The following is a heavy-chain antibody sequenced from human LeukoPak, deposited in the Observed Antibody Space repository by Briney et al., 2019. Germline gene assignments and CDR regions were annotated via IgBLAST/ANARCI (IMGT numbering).Heavy chain of an antibody. CDR3: AKDRDYYGSGSDY. Sequence: GRTLTLSCAASGFTFNIYGMHWVRQAPGKGLEWVAGISYDEMYQYYADSVKGRFTISRDNSKNTLFLQMNSLRAEDTAIYYCAKDRDYYGSGSDYWGQGTLVTVSS. D-gene: IGHD3-10*01. V-gene: IGHV3-30*18. J-gene: IGHJ4*02. CDR2: ISYDEMYQ. CDR1: GFTFNIYG.